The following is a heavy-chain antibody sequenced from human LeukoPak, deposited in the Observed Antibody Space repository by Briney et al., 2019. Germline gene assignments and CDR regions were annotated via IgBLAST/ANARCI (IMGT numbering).Heavy chain of an antibody. D-gene: IGHD6-6*01. CDR2: IIPIFGTA. J-gene: IGHJ3*02. V-gene: IGHV1-69*13. CDR1: GGTFSSYA. CDR3: ARASSIAARPAAFDI. Sequence: GASVKVSCKASGGTFSSYAISWVRQAPGQGLEWMGGIIPIFGTANYAQKFQGRVTITADESTSTAYMELSSLRSEDTAVYYYARASSIAARPAAFDIWGQGTMVTVSS.